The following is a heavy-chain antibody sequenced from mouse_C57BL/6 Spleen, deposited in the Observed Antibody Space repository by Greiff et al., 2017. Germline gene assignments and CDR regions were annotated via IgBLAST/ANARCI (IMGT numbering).Heavy chain of an antibody. CDR2: INPSDGYT. CDR1: GYTFTSYW. CDR3: ARQGNYVRAMDY. Sequence: VQLQQPGAELVMPGASVKLSCKASGYTFTSYWMHWVKQRPGQGLEWIGEINPSDGYTNYNQKFKGKSTLTVDKSSSTAYMQLSSLTSEDSAVYYCARQGNYVRAMDYWGQGTSVTVSS. J-gene: IGHJ4*01. D-gene: IGHD2-1*01. V-gene: IGHV1-69*01.